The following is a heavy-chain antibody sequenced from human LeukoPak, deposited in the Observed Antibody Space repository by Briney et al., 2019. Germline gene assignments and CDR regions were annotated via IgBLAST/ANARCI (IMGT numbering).Heavy chain of an antibody. J-gene: IGHJ3*02. Sequence: AASVKVSCKASGYTFTSYGISWVRQAPGQGLEWVGWINTYKGNTQYAQRLQGRVTMTTDTSTNTAYMELGSLRSDDTAVYYCARHIAGTVTSGFDIWGQGTMVTVSS. CDR1: GYTFTSYG. D-gene: IGHD4-17*01. CDR3: ARHIAGTVTSGFDI. CDR2: INTYKGNT. V-gene: IGHV1-18*01.